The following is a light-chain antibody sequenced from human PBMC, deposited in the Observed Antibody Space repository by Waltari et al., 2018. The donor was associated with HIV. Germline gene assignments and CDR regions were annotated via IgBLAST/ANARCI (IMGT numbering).Light chain of an antibody. CDR2: KDS. J-gene: IGLJ3*02. V-gene: IGLV3-25*03. CDR3: QSSDISRV. CDR1: ALPKQY. Sequence: SYELTQPPSVSVSPGQTPRITCPGDALPKQYAFWYQQKAGQAPVVVLFKDSERPAGTHGLSSGSSAGTTVTLIISGVQVEDEADYYRQSSDISRVFGGGTKLTVL.